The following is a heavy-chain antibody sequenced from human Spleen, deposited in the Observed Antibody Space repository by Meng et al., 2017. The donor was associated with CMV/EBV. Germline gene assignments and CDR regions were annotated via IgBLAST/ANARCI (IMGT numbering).Heavy chain of an antibody. D-gene: IGHD3-3*01. CDR2: IIPIFGTA. CDR3: ARAGGRFLKWSPSDY. J-gene: IGHJ4*02. CDR1: VGTFSSYA. Sequence: SVKVSCKASVGTFSSYAISWVRQAPGQGLEWMGGIIPIFGTANYAQKFQGRVTITTDESTSTAYMELSSLRSEDTAVYYCARAGGRFLKWSPSDYWGQGTLVTVSS. V-gene: IGHV1-69*05.